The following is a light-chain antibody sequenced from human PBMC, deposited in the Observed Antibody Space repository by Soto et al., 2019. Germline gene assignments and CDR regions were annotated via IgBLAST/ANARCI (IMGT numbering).Light chain of an antibody. Sequence: QAVVTQPPSASGTPGQTVTISCSGSSSNIASFSVYWYQQLPGTAPTLLIYEDNQRPSGVPDRFSGSKSDTSASLAIAGLRSGDEGDYYCAAWDDSLTVLFGGGTKLTVL. CDR1: SSNIASFS. CDR2: EDN. V-gene: IGLV1-47*01. J-gene: IGLJ2*01. CDR3: AAWDDSLTVL.